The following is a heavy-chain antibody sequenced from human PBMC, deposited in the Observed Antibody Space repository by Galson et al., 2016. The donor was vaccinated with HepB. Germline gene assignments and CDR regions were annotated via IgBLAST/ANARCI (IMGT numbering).Heavy chain of an antibody. CDR2: INQDGSEN. J-gene: IGHJ6*02. D-gene: IGHD3-16*01. V-gene: IGHV3-7*03. CDR1: GFTSSSYW. CDR3: VRVGPPPEGYPSHWGGMDV. Sequence: SLRLSCAASGFTSSSYWMSWVRQPPGKGLEWVAMINQDGSENYYVDSVKGRFTISRDNAKNSLFLQMNSLRAEDTAIYYCVRVGPPPEGYPSHWGGMDVWGQGTTVTVSS.